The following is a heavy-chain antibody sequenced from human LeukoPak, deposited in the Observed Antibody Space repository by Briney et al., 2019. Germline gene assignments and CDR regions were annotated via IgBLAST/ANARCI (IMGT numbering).Heavy chain of an antibody. J-gene: IGHJ4*02. CDR1: GLTFSSSA. CDR3: AKGISPSSSWTFDY. CDR2: LSGSGLST. V-gene: IGHV3-23*01. D-gene: IGHD6-13*01. Sequence: PGGSLRLSCAASGLTFSSSAMNWVSQAPGKGLQWVSALSGSGLSTYYADSVKGRFTISRDTSKTTLYLQMNSLRAEDTAIYYCAKGISPSSSWTFDYWGQGTLVTVSS.